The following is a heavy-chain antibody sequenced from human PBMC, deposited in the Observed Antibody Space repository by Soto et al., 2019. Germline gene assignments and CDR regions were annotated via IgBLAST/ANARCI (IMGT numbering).Heavy chain of an antibody. D-gene: IGHD3-3*01. J-gene: IGHJ6*02. V-gene: IGHV1-3*01. CDR2: INAGNGNT. CDR1: GYTFTRYA. Sequence: ASVKVSCKASGYTFTRYAMHWLRQAPGQRLEGMGWINAGNGNTKYSQKFQGRVTITRDTSASTAYMELRSLRSEDTAGYYYARPLQNYYLGSTYYTPPNYHYYRDGWGQETTVTVSS. CDR3: ARPLQNYYLGSTYYTPPNYHYYRDG.